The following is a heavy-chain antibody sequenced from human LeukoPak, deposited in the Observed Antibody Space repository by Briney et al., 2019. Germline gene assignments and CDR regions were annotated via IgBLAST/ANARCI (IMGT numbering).Heavy chain of an antibody. CDR3: ARSWAVQNTFYYFDD. V-gene: IGHV1-69*13. J-gene: IGHJ4*02. CDR1: GYTFTGYY. D-gene: IGHD1-1*01. Sequence: EASVKVSCKASGYTFTGYYMHWVRQAPGQGLEWMGGIVPVFETIDYAQKFQGRVTLSADDSTTTAYMELNSLRSEDTAVYYCARSWAVQNTFYYFDDWGQGTLVTVSS. CDR2: IVPVFETI.